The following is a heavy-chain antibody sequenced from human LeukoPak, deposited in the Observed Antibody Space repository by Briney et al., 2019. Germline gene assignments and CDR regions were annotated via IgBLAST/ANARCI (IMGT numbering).Heavy chain of an antibody. Sequence: PSETLSLTCAVSGGSFRGYYWCWICPRPEEGLEWIGEINHSGSTNYNPSLKSRVTISVDTSKNQFSLKLSSVTAADTAVYYCARDGGSSSDYYGMDVWGQGTTVTVSS. CDR1: GGSFRGYY. J-gene: IGHJ6*02. D-gene: IGHD2-2*01. V-gene: IGHV4-34*01. CDR3: ARDGGSSSDYYGMDV. CDR2: INHSGST.